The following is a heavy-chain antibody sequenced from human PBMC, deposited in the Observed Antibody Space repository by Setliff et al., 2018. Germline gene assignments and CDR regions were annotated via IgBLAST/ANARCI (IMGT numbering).Heavy chain of an antibody. Sequence: ASETLSLTCSVSGASITDSYWNWIRQPPGKGLEWVGYIHYSGSTSYNPSLKSRVTMSVDISKSQFSLKLTSVTPADTAVYFCARAPGRRSGYDPYYFDYWGQGTLVTVSS. CDR2: IHYSGST. D-gene: IGHD5-12*01. V-gene: IGHV4-59*01. J-gene: IGHJ4*02. CDR1: GASITDSY. CDR3: ARAPGRRSGYDPYYFDY.